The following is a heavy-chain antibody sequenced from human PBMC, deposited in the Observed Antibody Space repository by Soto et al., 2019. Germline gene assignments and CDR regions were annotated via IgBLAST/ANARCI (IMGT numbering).Heavy chain of an antibody. Sequence: GASVKVSCKASGGTFSSYAISWVRQAPGQGLEWMGVIIPIFGTANYAQKFQGRVTITADESTSTAYMELSSLRSEDTAVYYCARAHQSWSAYYYYGMDVRGQGTTVTVSS. J-gene: IGHJ6*02. CDR1: GGTFSSYA. V-gene: IGHV1-69*13. CDR3: ARAHQSWSAYYYYGMDV. D-gene: IGHD6-13*01. CDR2: IIPIFGTA.